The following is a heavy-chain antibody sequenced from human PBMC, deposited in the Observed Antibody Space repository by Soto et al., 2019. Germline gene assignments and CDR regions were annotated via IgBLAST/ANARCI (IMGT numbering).Heavy chain of an antibody. Sequence: GASVKVSCKSSGYTFTSYYIHWVRQAPGQGLEWMGIINPSGGSTSYAQKFQGRVTMTRDTSTSTVYMEMSSLRSEDTAVYYCVRDRNEWYEKKYKWFDPWGQGTLVTVSS. J-gene: IGHJ5*02. CDR1: GYTFTSYY. CDR2: INPSGGST. D-gene: IGHD3-3*01. V-gene: IGHV1-46*01. CDR3: VRDRNEWYEKKYKWFDP.